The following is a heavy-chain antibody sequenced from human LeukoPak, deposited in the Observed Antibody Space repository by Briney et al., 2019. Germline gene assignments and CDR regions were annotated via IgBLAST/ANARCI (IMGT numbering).Heavy chain of an antibody. D-gene: IGHD3-16*01. CDR1: GYSISSGYY. J-gene: IGHJ4*02. V-gene: IGHV4-38-2*02. Sequence: SETLSLTCTVSGYSISSGYYWGWIRQPPGKGLEWIGSIYHSGSTYYNPSLKSRVTISVDTSKNQFSLKLSSVTAADTAVYYCASVGGPARDYWGQGTLVTVST. CDR3: ASVGGPARDY. CDR2: IYHSGST.